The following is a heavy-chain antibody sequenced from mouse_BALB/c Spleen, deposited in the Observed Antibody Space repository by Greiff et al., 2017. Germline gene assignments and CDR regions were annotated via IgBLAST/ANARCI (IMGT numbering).Heavy chain of an antibody. CDR2: ISSGGST. Sequence: EVQVVESGGGLVKPGGSLKLSCAASGFTFSSYAMSWVRQTPEKRLEWVASISSGGSTYYPDSVKGRFTISRDNARNILYLQMSSLRSEDTAMYYCARYYYGMDYWGQGTSVTVSS. V-gene: IGHV5-6-5*01. CDR3: ARYYYGMDY. J-gene: IGHJ4*01. CDR1: GFTFSSYA.